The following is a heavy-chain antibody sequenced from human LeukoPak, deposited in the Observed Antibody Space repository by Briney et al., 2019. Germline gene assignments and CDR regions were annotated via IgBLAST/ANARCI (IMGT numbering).Heavy chain of an antibody. Sequence: GASVKVSCKASGYTFTSYDIHWVRQATGQGLEWMGWMNPNSGNTGYAQKFQGRVTMTRNTSISTAYMELSSLRSEDTAVYYCASASGYSSSWYGVYYYYYMDVWGKGTTVTVSS. V-gene: IGHV1-8*01. CDR3: ASASGYSSSWYGVYYYYYMDV. D-gene: IGHD6-13*01. CDR1: GYTFTSYD. CDR2: MNPNSGNT. J-gene: IGHJ6*03.